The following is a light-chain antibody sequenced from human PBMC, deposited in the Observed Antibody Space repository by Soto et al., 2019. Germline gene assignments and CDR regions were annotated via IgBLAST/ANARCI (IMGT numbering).Light chain of an antibody. CDR2: WAS. CDR3: QQHYNTPIT. Sequence: DIVMTQSPDSLAVSLGERATINCKSSQSGLYSSNNKNYLAWYQQRPGQPPRLLIYWASTRESGVPDRISGSGSGTDFTLTISSLQAEDVAVYYCQQHYNTPITCSQGTRLEI. V-gene: IGKV4-1*01. CDR1: QSGLYSSNNKNY. J-gene: IGKJ5*01.